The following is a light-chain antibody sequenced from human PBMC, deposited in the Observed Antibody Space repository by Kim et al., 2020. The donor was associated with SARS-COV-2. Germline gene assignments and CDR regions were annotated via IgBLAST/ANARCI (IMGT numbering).Light chain of an antibody. CDR3: QSYDRSLSGSV. V-gene: IGLV1-40*01. J-gene: IGLJ3*02. CDR2: GNT. CDR1: SSNIGAYYD. Sequence: QRVTISCTGSSSNIGAYYDVHGYQQLPGTAPKLLIHGNTNRPSGVPDRFSGSKSGTSASLDITGLQAEDEAVYYCQSYDRSLSGSVFGGGTQLTVL.